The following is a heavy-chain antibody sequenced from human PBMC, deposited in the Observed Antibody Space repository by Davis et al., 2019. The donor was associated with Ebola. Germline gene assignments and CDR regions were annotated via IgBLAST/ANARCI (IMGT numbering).Heavy chain of an antibody. V-gene: IGHV3-21*05. CDR1: GVTFNSRS. J-gene: IGHJ4*02. Sequence: GASLKISCAASGVTFNSRSMNWVRQAPGKGLEWVSYIQSSGSDVSYADSVKGRFTISRDNAKNSLYLQMNSLRAEDTAIYYCAREQIAARSFDYWGLGTLVTVSS. CDR2: IQSSGSDV. CDR3: AREQIAARSFDY. D-gene: IGHD6-6*01.